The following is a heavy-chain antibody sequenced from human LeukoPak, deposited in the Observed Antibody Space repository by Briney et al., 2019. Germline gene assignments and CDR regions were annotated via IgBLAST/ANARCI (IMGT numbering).Heavy chain of an antibody. CDR3: ASRGFLEWFDY. V-gene: IGHV3-7*05. Sequence: GGSLRLSCAASGFTFSSYWMSWVRQAPEKGLEWVANIKQDGSEKYYVDSVKGRFTISRDNAKNSLYLQMNSLRAEDTAVYYCASRGFLEWFDYWGQGTLVTVSS. D-gene: IGHD3-3*01. J-gene: IGHJ4*02. CDR1: GFTFSSYW. CDR2: IKQDGSEK.